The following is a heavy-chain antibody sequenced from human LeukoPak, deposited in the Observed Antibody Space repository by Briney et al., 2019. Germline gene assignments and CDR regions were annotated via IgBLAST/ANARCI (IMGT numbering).Heavy chain of an antibody. CDR2: MNPNNGNT. CDR1: VYTFTTYD. D-gene: IGHD3-10*01. V-gene: IGHV1-8*01. J-gene: IGHJ6*04. CDR3: ARYERRGPLSDV. Sequence: ASVTVSFMPSVYTFTTYDINWVGQAAGQGREWMGWMNPNNGNTGYAQKFQGRVTMTRDTSISTAYLELSSLRFEDTAVYYCARYERRGPLSDVWGKGTTVTVSS.